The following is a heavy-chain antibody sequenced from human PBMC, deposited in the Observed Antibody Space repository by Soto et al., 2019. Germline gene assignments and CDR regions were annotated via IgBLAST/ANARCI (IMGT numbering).Heavy chain of an antibody. CDR1: GGTFSSYT. V-gene: IGHV1-69*02. D-gene: IGHD3-3*01. CDR2: IIPILGIA. CDR3: ARSVFGVVTGAFDI. J-gene: IGHJ3*02. Sequence: ASVKVSCKASGGTFSSYTISWVRQAPGQGLEWMGRIIPILGIANYAQKFQGRVTITADKSTSTAYMELSSLRSEDTAVYYCARSVFGVVTGAFDIWGQGTMVTVS.